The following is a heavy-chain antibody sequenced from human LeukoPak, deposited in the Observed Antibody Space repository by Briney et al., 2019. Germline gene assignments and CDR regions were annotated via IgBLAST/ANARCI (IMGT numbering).Heavy chain of an antibody. CDR3: ARDRVVGTSSFDAFDI. D-gene: IGHD2-15*01. CDR2: ISYDGSKE. Sequence: GGSLRLSCAASGFAFSSYAMHWVSQAPGKGLEWVAVISYDGSKEYYADSVKGRFTISRDNSENTLYLQINSLRVEDTAVYYCARDRVVGTSSFDAFDIWGQGTMVTVSS. J-gene: IGHJ3*02. CDR1: GFAFSSYA. V-gene: IGHV3-30-3*01.